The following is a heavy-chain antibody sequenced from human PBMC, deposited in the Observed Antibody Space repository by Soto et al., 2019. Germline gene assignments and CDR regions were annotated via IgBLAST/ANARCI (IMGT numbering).Heavy chain of an antibody. D-gene: IGHD6-6*01. CDR3: AKNLRQLAFLTNFDY. CDR2: FDPEDGET. CDR1: GYTLTELS. V-gene: IGHV1-24*01. Sequence: ASVKVSCKVSGYTLTELSMHWVRQAPGKGLEWMGGFDPEDGETIYAQKFQGRVTMTEDTSTDTAYMELSSLRSEDTAVYYCAKNLRQLAFLTNFDYWGRGTRVTVSS. J-gene: IGHJ4*02.